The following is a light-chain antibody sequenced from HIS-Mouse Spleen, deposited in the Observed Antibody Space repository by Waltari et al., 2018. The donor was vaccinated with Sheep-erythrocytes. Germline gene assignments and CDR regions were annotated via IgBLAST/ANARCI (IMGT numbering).Light chain of an antibody. Sequence: AIWMTQSPSLLSASTGDRVTISCRMRQGISSYLAWYQQKPGKAPELLIYAASTLQSGFPSRFSGSGSVTDFTLTISCLQSEDFATYYCQHYYSFPITFGQGTRLEIK. CDR1: QGISSY. CDR3: QHYYSFPIT. CDR2: AAS. J-gene: IGKJ5*01. V-gene: IGKV1D-8*02.